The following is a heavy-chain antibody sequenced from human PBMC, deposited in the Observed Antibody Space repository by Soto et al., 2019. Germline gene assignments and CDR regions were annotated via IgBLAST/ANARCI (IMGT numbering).Heavy chain of an antibody. CDR1: GYSFTSYW. Sequence: GESLKISCKGSGYSFTSYWIGWVRQMPGKGLEWMGIIYPGDSDTRYSPSFQGQVTISADKSISTAYLQWSSLKASDTAMYYCARPRLYGMVSSDAFDIWGQGTMVTVSS. J-gene: IGHJ3*02. CDR3: ARPRLYGMVSSDAFDI. CDR2: IYPGDSDT. D-gene: IGHD2-8*01. V-gene: IGHV5-51*01.